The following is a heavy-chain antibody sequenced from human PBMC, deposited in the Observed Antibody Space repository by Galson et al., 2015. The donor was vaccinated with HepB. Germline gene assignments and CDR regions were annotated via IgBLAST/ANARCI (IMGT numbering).Heavy chain of an antibody. CDR1: GYTFTGHY. CDR3: TRRSNYYDNSGVDY. J-gene: IGHJ4*02. V-gene: IGHV1-2*02. D-gene: IGHD3-22*01. Sequence: SVKVSCKASGYTFTGHYMHWVRQAPGQGLEWMGWINPNSGDANPAQKFQGRVTMTRDTSMSTAYMELNSLKTDDTALYYCTRRSNYYDNSGVDYWGQGTLVTVSS. CDR2: INPNSGDA.